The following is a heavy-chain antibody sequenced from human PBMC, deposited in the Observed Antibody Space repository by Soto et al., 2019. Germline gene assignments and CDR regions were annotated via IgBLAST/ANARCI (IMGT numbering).Heavy chain of an antibody. V-gene: IGHV3-7*01. Sequence: GGSLRLSCAASGFTFSSCWMSWVRQAPGKGLEWVANIKQDGSEKYYVDSVKGRFTISRDNAKNSLYLQMNSLRAEDTAVYYCAREGGVVVVAADAFDIWGQGTMVTVSS. CDR1: GFTFSSCW. J-gene: IGHJ3*02. CDR2: IKQDGSEK. D-gene: IGHD2-15*01. CDR3: AREGGVVVVAADAFDI.